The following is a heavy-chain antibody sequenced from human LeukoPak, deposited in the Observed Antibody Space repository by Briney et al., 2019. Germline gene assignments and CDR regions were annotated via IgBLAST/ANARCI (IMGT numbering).Heavy chain of an antibody. D-gene: IGHD3-16*02. CDR3: AKDLNYDYVWGSYRYTASDY. V-gene: IGHV3-30-3*01. Sequence: GGSLRLSCAASGFTFSSYAMHWVRQAPGKGLEWVAVISYDGSNKYYADSVKGRFTISRDNSKNTLYLQMNSLRAEDTAVYYCAKDLNYDYVWGSYRYTASDYWGQGTLVTVSS. J-gene: IGHJ4*02. CDR1: GFTFSSYA. CDR2: ISYDGSNK.